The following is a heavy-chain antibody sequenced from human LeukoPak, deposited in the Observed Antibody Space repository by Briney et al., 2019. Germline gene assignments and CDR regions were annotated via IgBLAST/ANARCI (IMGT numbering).Heavy chain of an antibody. V-gene: IGHV4-59*01. Sequence: SETLSLTCTVSGVSISSYYWSWIRQPPGKGLEWIGDIYYSGSSNYNPSLKSRGTISVDTSKNQFSLKLRSVTAADTAVYYCARIYSSGWYYDYWGQGTLVPVSS. CDR3: ARIYSSGWYYDY. CDR1: GVSISSYY. D-gene: IGHD6-19*01. J-gene: IGHJ4*02. CDR2: IYYSGSS.